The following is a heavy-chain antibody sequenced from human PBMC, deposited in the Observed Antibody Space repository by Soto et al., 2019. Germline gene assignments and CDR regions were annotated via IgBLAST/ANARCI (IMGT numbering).Heavy chain of an antibody. Sequence: ASVKVSCKASGYTFTSYGISWVRQAPGQGLEWMGWISAYNGNTNYAQKLQGRVTMTTDTSTSTAYMELRSLRSDDPAVYYCAAGGSCSGGSCYSTSDAFDIWGQGTMVTVSS. CDR3: AAGGSCSGGSCYSTSDAFDI. D-gene: IGHD2-15*01. CDR1: GYTFTSYG. CDR2: ISAYNGNT. J-gene: IGHJ3*02. V-gene: IGHV1-18*01.